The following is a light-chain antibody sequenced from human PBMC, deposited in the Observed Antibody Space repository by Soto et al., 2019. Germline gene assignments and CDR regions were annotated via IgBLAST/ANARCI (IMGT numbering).Light chain of an antibody. CDR1: SGHSSYA. V-gene: IGLV4-69*01. J-gene: IGLJ2*01. CDR3: QTWGTGINVV. Sequence: QSVLTQSPSASASLGDSVKLTCTLSSGHSSYAIAWHQQQPEKGPRYLMKLDSDGSHTKGDAIPDRFSGSSSGAERYLTISSLQSEDEADYYCQTWGTGINVVFGGGTKLTVL. CDR2: LDSDGSH.